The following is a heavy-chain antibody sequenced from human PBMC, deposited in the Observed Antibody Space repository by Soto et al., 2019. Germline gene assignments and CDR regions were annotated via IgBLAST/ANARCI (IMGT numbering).Heavy chain of an antibody. CDR1: GGTFSSYA. D-gene: IGHD2-2*01. J-gene: IGHJ6*02. Sequence: QVQLVQSGDAVKKPGSSVKVSCKASGGTFSSYAISWVRQAPGQGLEWMGGIIPISDTTNYAQKFQGRVTITADESTSTAYMGLSSLRSEDTAMYYCARSQGSSTSLEIYYYYYYGMDVWGQGTTVTVSS. CDR2: IIPISDTT. V-gene: IGHV1-69*01. CDR3: ARSQGSSTSLEIYYYYYYGMDV.